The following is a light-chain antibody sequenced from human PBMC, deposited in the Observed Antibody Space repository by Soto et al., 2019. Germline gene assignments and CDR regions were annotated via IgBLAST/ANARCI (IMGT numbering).Light chain of an antibody. CDR1: ALPNQF. CDR2: KDT. CDR3: QSTDNNAASVV. V-gene: IGLV3-25*02. Sequence: SYELTQPPSVSVSPGQTARISCSRNALPNQFASWYQQKPGQAPVMVIYKDTERPSGIPERFSGSSSGTTVTLTISGVQAEDEADYYFQSTDNNAASVVFGGGTKLTVL. J-gene: IGLJ2*01.